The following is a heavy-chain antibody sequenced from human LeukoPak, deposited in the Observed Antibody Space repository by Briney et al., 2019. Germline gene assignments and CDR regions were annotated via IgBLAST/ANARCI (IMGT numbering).Heavy chain of an antibody. D-gene: IGHD4-17*01. CDR2: IYNSGHT. J-gene: IGHJ1*01. CDR3: ARAAVTTSRYFQH. Sequence: PSETLSLTCTVSGGSISNYYWSWIRQPPGKGLEWIGYIYNSGHTNYNPSLKSRVTISEDTSKNQLSLKLSSVTAADTAVYYCARAAVTTSRYFQHWGQGTLVTVPS. CDR1: GGSISNYY. V-gene: IGHV4-59*01.